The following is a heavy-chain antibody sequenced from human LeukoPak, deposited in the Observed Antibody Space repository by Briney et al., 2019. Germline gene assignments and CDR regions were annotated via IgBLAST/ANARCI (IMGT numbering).Heavy chain of an antibody. CDR1: GFTFSSYS. D-gene: IGHD3-22*01. Sequence: GGSLRLSCAASGFTFSSYSMNWVRQAPGKGLEWVSYISSSGSTIYYADSVKGRFTISRDNAKNSLYLQMNSLRAEDTAVYYCARDWYYYDSSGYAEQFDYWGQGTLVTVSS. J-gene: IGHJ4*02. CDR2: ISSSGSTI. CDR3: ARDWYYYDSSGYAEQFDY. V-gene: IGHV3-48*04.